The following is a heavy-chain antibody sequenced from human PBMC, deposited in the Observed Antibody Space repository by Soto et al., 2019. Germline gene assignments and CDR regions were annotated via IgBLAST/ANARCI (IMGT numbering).Heavy chain of an antibody. D-gene: IGHD3-10*01. Sequence: SETLSLTCTVSGGSSSSGDDYWSWIRQPPGKGLEWIGYIYYSGSTYYNPSLKSRVTISVDTSKNQFSLKLGSVTAADTAVYYCARHPGLLLWSGELAENYYYGMDVWGQGTTVPVSS. J-gene: IGHJ6*02. CDR2: IYYSGST. V-gene: IGHV4-30-4*01. CDR1: GGSSSSGDDY. CDR3: ARHPGLLLWSGELAENYYYGMDV.